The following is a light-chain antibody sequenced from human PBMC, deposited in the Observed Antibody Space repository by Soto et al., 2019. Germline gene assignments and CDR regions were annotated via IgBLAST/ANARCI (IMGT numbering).Light chain of an antibody. V-gene: IGLV2-14*03. J-gene: IGLJ1*01. CDR2: NVY. CDR3: SAYTVSRTYV. CDR1: SSDVGAYNF. Sequence: SSLAQPASVSGSPGQSITISCTGTSSDVGAYNFVPWHQQHPGKAPKLMIYNVYDRPSGISYRFSGSKSGNTASLTISGLQGEDEADYYCSAYTVSRTYVFGTGTKVTAL.